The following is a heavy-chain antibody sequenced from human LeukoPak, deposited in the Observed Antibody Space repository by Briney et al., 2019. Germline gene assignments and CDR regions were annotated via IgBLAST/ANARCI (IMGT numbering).Heavy chain of an antibody. Sequence: GGSLRLSCAVSGFTFSDYSMNWVRQAPGMGLEWVSSISSESAHILYADSVKGRFTISRDNAKNSLFLQMNSLRAEDTAVYYCARDFYGGNSDVDYWGQGTLVTVSS. CDR1: GFTFSDYS. D-gene: IGHD4-23*01. V-gene: IGHV3-21*01. CDR3: ARDFYGGNSDVDY. J-gene: IGHJ4*02. CDR2: ISSESAHI.